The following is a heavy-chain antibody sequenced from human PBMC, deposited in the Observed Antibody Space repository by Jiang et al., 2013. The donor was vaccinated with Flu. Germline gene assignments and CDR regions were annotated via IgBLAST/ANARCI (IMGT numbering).Heavy chain of an antibody. J-gene: IGHJ6*02. D-gene: IGHD6-13*01. Sequence: KPSETLSLICTVSGGSISSYYWSWIRQPPGKGLEWIGYIYYSGSTNYNPSLKSRVTISVDTSKNQFSLKLSSVTAADTAVYYCARSLYSSSWYYGMDVWGQGTTVTVSS. CDR2: IYYSGST. V-gene: IGHV4-59*01. CDR1: GGSISSYY. CDR3: ARSLYSSSWYYGMDV.